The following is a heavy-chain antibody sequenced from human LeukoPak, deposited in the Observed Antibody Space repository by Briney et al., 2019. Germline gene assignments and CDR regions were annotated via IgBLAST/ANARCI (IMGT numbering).Heavy chain of an antibody. CDR1: GFTFSSYW. J-gene: IGHJ4*02. D-gene: IGHD3-10*01. V-gene: IGHV3-7*01. CDR3: TREGYYGSAALYS. Sequence: PGGSLRLSCAASGFTFSSYWMNWVRQAPGKGLEWVANIKQDGSEKFYVDSVKGRFTISRDNAKNTLYLQMNSLRAEDTAVYYCTREGYYGSAALYSWGRGTLVTVSS. CDR2: IKQDGSEK.